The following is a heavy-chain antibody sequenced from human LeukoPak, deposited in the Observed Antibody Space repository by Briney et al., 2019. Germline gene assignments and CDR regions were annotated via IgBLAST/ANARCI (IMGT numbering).Heavy chain of an antibody. J-gene: IGHJ6*03. Sequence: SGGSLRLSCAASGFTFSSYSMNWVRQAPGKGLEWVSYISSSGNTIYYADSVKGRFTISRDNAKNSLYLQMNSLRAEDTAVYYCARGCSGGSCYVLYYMDVWGKGTTVTISS. CDR2: ISSSGNTI. CDR3: ARGCSGGSCYVLYYMDV. V-gene: IGHV3-48*04. D-gene: IGHD2-15*01. CDR1: GFTFSSYS.